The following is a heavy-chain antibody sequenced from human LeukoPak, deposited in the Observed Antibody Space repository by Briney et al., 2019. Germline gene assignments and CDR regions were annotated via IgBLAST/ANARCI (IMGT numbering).Heavy chain of an antibody. CDR2: ISYDGSNK. Sequence: PSETLSLTCTVSGGSISSSSYYWGWVRQAPGKGLEWVAVISYDGSNKYYADSVKGRFTISRDNSKNTLYLQMNSLRAEDTAVYYCAKDRSGSYYGRGFDYWGQGTLVTVSS. V-gene: IGHV3-30*18. CDR3: AKDRSGSYYGRGFDY. D-gene: IGHD1-26*01. CDR1: GGSISSSSYY. J-gene: IGHJ4*02.